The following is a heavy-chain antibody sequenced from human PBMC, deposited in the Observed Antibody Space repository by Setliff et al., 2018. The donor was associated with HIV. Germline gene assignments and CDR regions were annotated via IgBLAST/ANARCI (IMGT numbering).Heavy chain of an antibody. CDR3: ARDHNSGTLHAFDL. V-gene: IGHV4-4*07. CDR2: IYTNGAT. D-gene: IGHD1-26*01. Sequence: SETLSLTCSVSGDSFTGYYWNWIRQSAGKGLEWIGRIYTNGATSYNPSLRSRVTISLDTSKKHFSLDLYSVTAADTAVYYCARDHNSGTLHAFDLWGQGTKVTVSS. J-gene: IGHJ3*01. CDR1: GDSFTGYY.